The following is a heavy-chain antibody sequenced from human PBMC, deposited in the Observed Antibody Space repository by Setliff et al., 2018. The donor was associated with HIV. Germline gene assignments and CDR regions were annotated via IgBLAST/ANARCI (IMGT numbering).Heavy chain of an antibody. Sequence: PSETLSLTCTVSGGSISSYYWSWIRQPPGKGLEWIGYIYYSGSTNYYPSLKSRVTIPFDKSKNQFSLMQISMTAADTAVYYCAGDYHDDSYDRPGIYYVYYMDVWGKGTTVTVSS. J-gene: IGHJ6*03. D-gene: IGHD3-10*01. CDR1: GGSISSYY. CDR2: IYYSGST. CDR3: AGDYHDDSYDRPGIYYVYYMDV. V-gene: IGHV4-59*01.